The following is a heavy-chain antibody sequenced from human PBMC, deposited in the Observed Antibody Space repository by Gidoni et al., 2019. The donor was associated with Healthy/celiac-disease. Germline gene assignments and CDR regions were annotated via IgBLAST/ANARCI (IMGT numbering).Heavy chain of an antibody. J-gene: IGHJ3*02. Sequence: EVQLLESGGGLVQPGGSLRLSCAASGFTFSSYAMSWVRQAPGKGLEWVSAISGSGGSTYYADSVKGRFTISRDNSKNTLYLQMNSLRAEDTAVYYCASHPRFGVVIVDAFDIWGQGTMVTVSS. V-gene: IGHV3-23*01. CDR1: GFTFSSYA. CDR2: ISGSGGST. CDR3: ASHPRFGVVIVDAFDI. D-gene: IGHD3-3*01.